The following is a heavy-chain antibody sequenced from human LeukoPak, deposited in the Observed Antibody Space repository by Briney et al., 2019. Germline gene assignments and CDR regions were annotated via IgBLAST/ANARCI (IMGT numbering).Heavy chain of an antibody. Sequence: SQTLSLTCTISGDSISNNSAAWNWLTQSPSRGLEWLGRTYYRSKWYNDYTVSVKSRITFNPDTSKNQFSLHLNSVTPEDTAVYYCARHTIAITSSNYYYYFAMDVWGQGTTVTVSS. CDR3: ARHTIAITSSNYYYYFAMDV. CDR2: TYYRSKWYN. V-gene: IGHV6-1*01. J-gene: IGHJ6*02. D-gene: IGHD2-15*01. CDR1: GDSISNNSAA.